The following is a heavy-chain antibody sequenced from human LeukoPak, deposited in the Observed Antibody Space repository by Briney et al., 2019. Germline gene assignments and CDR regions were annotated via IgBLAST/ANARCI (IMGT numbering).Heavy chain of an antibody. CDR2: ISSSSSTI. CDR3: ASAYYYDSSGPLTGY. Sequence: SGGSLRLSCAASGFTFSSYSMNWVRQAPGKGLEWVSYISSSSSTIYCADSVKGRFTISRDNAKNSLYLQMNSLRAEDTAVYYCASAYYYDSSGPLTGYWGQGTPVTVSS. J-gene: IGHJ4*02. CDR1: GFTFSSYS. V-gene: IGHV3-48*01. D-gene: IGHD3-22*01.